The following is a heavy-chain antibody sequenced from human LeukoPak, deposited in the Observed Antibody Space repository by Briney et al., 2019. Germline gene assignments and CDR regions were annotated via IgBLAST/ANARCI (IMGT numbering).Heavy chain of an antibody. CDR1: GFTFSSYE. D-gene: IGHD1-1*01. V-gene: IGHV3-48*03. CDR3: ARVRYGTFDY. Sequence: GGSLRLSCAASGFTFSSYEMNWVRQAPGKGLEWVSYISSSGSTIYYADSVKGQFTISRDNAKNSLNLQMNSLRAEDTAVYFCARVRYGTFDYWGQGTLVTVSS. J-gene: IGHJ4*02. CDR2: ISSSGSTI.